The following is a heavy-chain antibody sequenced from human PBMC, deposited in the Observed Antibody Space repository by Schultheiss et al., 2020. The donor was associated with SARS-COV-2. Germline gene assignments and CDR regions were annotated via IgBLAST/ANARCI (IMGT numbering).Heavy chain of an antibody. CDR3: AREQAYCGGDCQPPYYYYGMDV. D-gene: IGHD2-21*02. CDR1: GGSISSRGYY. J-gene: IGHJ6*02. Sequence: SETLSLTCAVSGGSISSRGYYWSWIRQHPGKGLEWIGYIYYSGSTNYNPSLKRRVTMSVDTSKNQFSLKLSSVTAADTAVYYCAREQAYCGGDCQPPYYYYGMDVWGQGTTVTVSS. V-gene: IGHV4-31*11. CDR2: IYYSGST.